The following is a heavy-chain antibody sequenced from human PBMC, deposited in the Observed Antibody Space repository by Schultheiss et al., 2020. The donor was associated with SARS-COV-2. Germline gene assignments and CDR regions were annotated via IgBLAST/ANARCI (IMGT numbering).Heavy chain of an antibody. V-gene: IGHV4-4*07. J-gene: IGHJ6*02. Sequence: SETLSLTCTVSGGSISSYYWSWIRQPAGKGLEWIGRIYTSGSTNYNPSLKSRVTISVDTSKNQFSLKLSSVTAADTAVYYCARELWFGESPFYYYYGMDVWGQGTTVTVSS. CDR2: IYTSGST. D-gene: IGHD3-10*01. CDR1: GGSISSYY. CDR3: ARELWFGESPFYYYYGMDV.